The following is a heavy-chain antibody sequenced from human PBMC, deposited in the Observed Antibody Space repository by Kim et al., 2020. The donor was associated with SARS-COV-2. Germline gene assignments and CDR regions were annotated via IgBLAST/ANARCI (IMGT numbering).Heavy chain of an antibody. J-gene: IGHJ6*02. Sequence: ASVKVSCKASGYTFTSYAMNWVRQAPGQGLEWMGWINTNTGNPTYAQGFTGRFVFSLDTSVSTAYLQISSLKAEDTAVYYCARETVATRGKPYYYYGMDVWGQGTTVTVSS. D-gene: IGHD5-12*01. CDR3: ARETVATRGKPYYYYGMDV. V-gene: IGHV7-4-1*02. CDR2: INTNTGNP. CDR1: GYTFTSYA.